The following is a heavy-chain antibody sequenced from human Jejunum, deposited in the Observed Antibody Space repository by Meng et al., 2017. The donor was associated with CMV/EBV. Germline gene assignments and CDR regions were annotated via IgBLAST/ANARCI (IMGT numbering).Heavy chain of an antibody. Sequence: SGFTFSSHSISWVRQAPGKGLEWVSSISGSSTFIYYADSVKGRFTISRDNSRRMVYLEMNSLRADDTAVYFCAKDTTPDSRFNLDHWGQGTLVTVSS. D-gene: IGHD1-1*01. J-gene: IGHJ4*02. CDR2: ISGSSTFI. CDR1: GFTFSSHS. CDR3: AKDTTPDSRFNLDH. V-gene: IGHV3-21*04.